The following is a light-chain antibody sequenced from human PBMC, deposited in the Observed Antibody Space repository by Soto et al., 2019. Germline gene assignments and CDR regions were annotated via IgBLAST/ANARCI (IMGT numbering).Light chain of an antibody. V-gene: IGKV3-15*01. CDR3: QLYNFLLIT. CDR1: QNVLSN. J-gene: IGKJ5*01. Sequence: EIVMTQSPVTLSLHQGERATLSCRASQNVLSNLAWYQQKPGQSPRLLIYGASARATGIPARFSGSGSGTEFTLTLCCFQSEDFILYCCQLYNFLLITFGQG. CDR2: GAS.